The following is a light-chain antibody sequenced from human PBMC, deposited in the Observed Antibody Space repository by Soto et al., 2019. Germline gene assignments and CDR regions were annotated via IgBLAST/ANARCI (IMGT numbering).Light chain of an antibody. J-gene: IGKJ1*01. CDR3: QKYTGAPWT. CDR2: SAS. CDR1: QGISDY. Sequence: DIQMTQSPSSLSASVGDRVTITCRASQGISDYLAWYQQKPGKVPKLLIYSASTLQSGVPSRFSGSGSGTDFTLTISSLQPEDVATYYCQKYTGAPWTSGQGTKVEIK. V-gene: IGKV1-27*01.